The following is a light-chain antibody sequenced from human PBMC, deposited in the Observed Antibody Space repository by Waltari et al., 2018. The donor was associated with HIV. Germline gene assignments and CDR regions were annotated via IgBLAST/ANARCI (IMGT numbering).Light chain of an antibody. Sequence: QSALTQPPSASGSPGQSVTLSCTGTSSDVGGYNYVSWHQQHPGKAPKPMIYDVIKSPSGVPDRFSGSKSGNTASLTVSGLQPEDEADYYCSSHAGSKVVFGGGTRLTVL. CDR2: DVI. V-gene: IGLV2-8*01. CDR1: SSDVGGYNY. J-gene: IGLJ2*01. CDR3: SSHAGSKVV.